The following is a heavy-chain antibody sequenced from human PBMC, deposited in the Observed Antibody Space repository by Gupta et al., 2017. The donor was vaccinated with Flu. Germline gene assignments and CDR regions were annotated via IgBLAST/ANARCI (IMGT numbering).Heavy chain of an antibody. J-gene: IGHJ6*02. V-gene: IGHV3-30*18. Sequence: QVQLVESGGGVVQPGRSLRLSCAASGFTFSSYGMHWVRQAPGKGLEWVAVISYDGSNKYYADSVKGRFTISRDNSKNTLYLQMNSLRAEDTAVYYCAKDYTPGNLYYYYGMDVWGQGTTVTVSS. D-gene: IGHD1-1*01. CDR1: GFTFSSYG. CDR2: ISYDGSNK. CDR3: AKDYTPGNLYYYYGMDV.